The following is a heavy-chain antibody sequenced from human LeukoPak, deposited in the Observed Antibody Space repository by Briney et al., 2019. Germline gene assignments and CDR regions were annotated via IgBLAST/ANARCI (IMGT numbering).Heavy chain of an antibody. Sequence: PGGSLRLSCAASGFTFSSYSMNWVRQAPGKGLEWVSSISSSSSYIYYADSVKGRLTISRDNAKNSLYLQMNSLRAEDTAVYYCAREGYCSGGSCPYYFDYWGQGTLVTVSS. CDR2: ISSSSSYI. CDR3: AREGYCSGGSCPYYFDY. D-gene: IGHD2-15*01. J-gene: IGHJ4*02. CDR1: GFTFSSYS. V-gene: IGHV3-21*01.